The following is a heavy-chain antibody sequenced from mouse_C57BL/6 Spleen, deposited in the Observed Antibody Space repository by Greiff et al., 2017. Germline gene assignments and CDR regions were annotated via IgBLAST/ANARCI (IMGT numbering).Heavy chain of an antibody. V-gene: IGHV1-55*01. CDR2: ISPGSGST. Sequence: QVQLQQPGAELVKPGASVKMSCKASGYTFTSYWITWVKQRPGQGLEWIGDISPGSGSTNYNEKFKSKATLTVDTSSSTAYMQLSSLTSEDSAVYYCARDYGSSYVAMDYWGQGTSVTVSS. D-gene: IGHD1-1*01. CDR1: GYTFTSYW. J-gene: IGHJ4*01. CDR3: ARDYGSSYVAMDY.